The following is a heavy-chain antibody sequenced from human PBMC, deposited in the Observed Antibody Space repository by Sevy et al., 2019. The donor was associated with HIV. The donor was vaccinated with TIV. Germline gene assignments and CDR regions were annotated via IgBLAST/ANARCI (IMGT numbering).Heavy chain of an antibody. CDR2: INQDGSEE. CDR3: ARTGSYADTYFYYYAMDV. V-gene: IGHV3-7*01. Sequence: GGSLRLSCAASEFTFSSYWMTWVRQAPGKGLEWVASINQDGSEENYADSVKGRFTIFRDNAKKSLFLQMNSLRAEDTAVYHCARTGSYADTYFYYYAMDVWGQGTTVTVSS. D-gene: IGHD3-16*01. J-gene: IGHJ6*02. CDR1: EFTFSSYW.